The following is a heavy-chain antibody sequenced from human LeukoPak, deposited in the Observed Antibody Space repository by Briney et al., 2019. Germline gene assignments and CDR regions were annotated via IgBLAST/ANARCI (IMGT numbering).Heavy chain of an antibody. J-gene: IGHJ4*02. CDR2: IIPIFGTA. Sequence: GASVKVSCKASGGTFSSYAISWVRQAPGQGLEWMGGIIPIFGTASYAQKFQGRVTITADESTSTAYMELSSLRSEDTAVYYCARVAAGTFFLLNYWGQGTLVTVSS. CDR3: ARVAAGTFFLLNY. D-gene: IGHD6-13*01. CDR1: GGTFSSYA. V-gene: IGHV1-69*13.